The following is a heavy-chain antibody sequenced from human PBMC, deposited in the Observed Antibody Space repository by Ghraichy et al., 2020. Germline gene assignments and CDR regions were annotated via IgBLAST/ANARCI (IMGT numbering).Heavy chain of an antibody. Sequence: LSLTCAASGFTFSNHVLTWVRQAPGKGLEWVSDISGGGDSTYYADSVKGRFTISRDNSKNTLYLQMNSLRAEDTAVYYCATPGVRTMVTTRTAFDIWGQGTMVTVSS. D-gene: IGHD4-17*01. CDR3: ATPGVRTMVTTRTAFDI. CDR1: GFTFSNHV. V-gene: IGHV3-23*01. J-gene: IGHJ3*02. CDR2: ISGGGDST.